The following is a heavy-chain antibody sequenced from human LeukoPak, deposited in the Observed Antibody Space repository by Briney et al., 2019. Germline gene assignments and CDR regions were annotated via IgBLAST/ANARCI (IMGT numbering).Heavy chain of an antibody. CDR1: GFTFKSYV. CDR3: AKELGRELPAEAY. Sequence: PGGSVRVSCVASGFTFKSYVMNWVRQAPGKGLEWLATIYGSGGSISYAEPVKGRFTISRDKSTNTLYLQMNSLRAADNATYYCAKELGRELPAEAYWGQGILVTVSS. CDR2: IYGSGGSI. V-gene: IGHV3-23*01. D-gene: IGHD5-24*01. J-gene: IGHJ4*02.